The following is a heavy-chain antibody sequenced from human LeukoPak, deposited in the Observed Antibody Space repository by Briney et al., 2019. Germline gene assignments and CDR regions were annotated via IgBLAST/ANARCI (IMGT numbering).Heavy chain of an antibody. Sequence: PSETLSLTCTVSGGSVSGYHWSWIRQPPGKGLEWIGYIYYSGNTKYNPSLKSRVTISVDTSKNQISLKVSSVTAADTAVYFCARQNPAAAGQGLDYWGQGTLVTVSS. J-gene: IGHJ4*02. CDR3: ARQNPAAAGQGLDY. D-gene: IGHD6-13*01. V-gene: IGHV4-59*08. CDR1: GGSVSGYH. CDR2: IYYSGNT.